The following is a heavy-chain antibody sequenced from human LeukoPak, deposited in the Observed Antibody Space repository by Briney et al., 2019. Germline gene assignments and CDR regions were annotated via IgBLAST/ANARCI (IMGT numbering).Heavy chain of an antibody. V-gene: IGHV1-69*04. J-gene: IGHJ3*02. CDR1: GGTFSSYA. D-gene: IGHD3-22*01. Sequence: GASVKVSCKASGGTFSSYAISWVRQAPGQGLEWMGRIIPIFGIANYAQKFQGRVTITADKSTSTAYMELSSLRSEDTAVYYCATGDDSSGYYYDAFDIWGQGTMVTVSS. CDR3: ATGDDSSGYYYDAFDI. CDR2: IIPIFGIA.